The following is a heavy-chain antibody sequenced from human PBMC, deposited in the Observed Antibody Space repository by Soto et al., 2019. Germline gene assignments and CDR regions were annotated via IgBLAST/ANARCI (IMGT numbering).Heavy chain of an antibody. J-gene: IGHJ4*02. Sequence: XGTLSLTCSVSDGSVNSGNYYWTWIRQPPGKGLEWIGYIHSRGSTLYSPSLKSRVIISVDTSMNHFSLKVNSLTAADTAVYYCARDALALFDSWGQGTLVTVSS. D-gene: IGHD6-6*01. CDR2: IHSRGST. CDR3: ARDALALFDS. V-gene: IGHV4-61*01. CDR1: DGSVNSGNYY.